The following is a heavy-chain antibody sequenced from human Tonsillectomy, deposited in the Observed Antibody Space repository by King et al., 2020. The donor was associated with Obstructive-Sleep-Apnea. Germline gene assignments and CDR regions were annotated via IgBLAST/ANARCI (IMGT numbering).Heavy chain of an antibody. CDR3: ATDSTSGSEVGAFDI. D-gene: IGHD1-26*01. V-gene: IGHV3-48*04. CDR1: GFTFSDST. Sequence: VQLVESGGGLVQPGGSLRLSCAASGFTFSDSTMNWVRQAPGKGLEWVSYICSSSATIYYADSVKGRFTISRDNAENSLYLQMSSLRAEDTAVYYCATDSTSGSEVGAFDIWGQGTMVTVSS. J-gene: IGHJ3*02. CDR2: ICSSSATI.